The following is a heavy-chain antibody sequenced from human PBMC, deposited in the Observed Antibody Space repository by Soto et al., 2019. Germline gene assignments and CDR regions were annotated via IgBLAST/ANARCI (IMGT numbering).Heavy chain of an antibody. J-gene: IGHJ5*02. V-gene: IGHV1-69*01. CDR3: ARSQDSSGYWNSCFDP. CDR2: IIPIFGTA. Sequence: QVQLVQSGAEVKKPGSSVKVSCKSSGGTFSTYTLAWVRQAPGQGLEWVGGIIPIFGTANYPQKLKGRVTITADESTSTAYMELSSLRSEDTAVYYCARSQDSSGYWNSCFDPWGQGTLVTVSS. D-gene: IGHD3-22*01. CDR1: GGTFSTYT.